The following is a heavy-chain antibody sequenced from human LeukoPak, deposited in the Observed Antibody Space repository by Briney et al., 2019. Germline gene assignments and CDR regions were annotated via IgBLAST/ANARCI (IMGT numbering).Heavy chain of an antibody. D-gene: IGHD4-17*01. Sequence: SETLSLTCTVPGGSISSYYWSWIRQPAGEGLEWIGRLHTSGSTHYNPSLKSRVTMSVDTSKNQFSLKLSSVTAADTAVYYCARDFGYGDYFFDDWGQGTLVTVSS. V-gene: IGHV4-4*07. CDR3: ARDFGYGDYFFDD. CDR1: GGSISSYY. J-gene: IGHJ4*02. CDR2: LHTSGST.